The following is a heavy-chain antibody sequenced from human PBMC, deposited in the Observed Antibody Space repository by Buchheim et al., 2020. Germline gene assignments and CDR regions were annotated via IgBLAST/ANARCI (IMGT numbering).Heavy chain of an antibody. D-gene: IGHD2-15*01. CDR3: ARGGVVVVAATPGDY. CDR2: IKQDGSEK. CDR1: GFTFSSYW. V-gene: IGHV3-7*01. Sequence: EVQLVESGGGLVQPGGSLRLSCAASGFTFSSYWMSWVRQAPGKGLEWVANIKQDGSEKYYVDSVKGRFTISRENAKNSLYLQMNSLRAEDTAVYYCARGGVVVVAATPGDYWGQGTL. J-gene: IGHJ4*02.